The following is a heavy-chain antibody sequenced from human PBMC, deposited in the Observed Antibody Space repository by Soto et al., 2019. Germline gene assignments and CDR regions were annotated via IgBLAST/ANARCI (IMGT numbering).Heavy chain of an antibody. J-gene: IGHJ4*02. Sequence: VXISCKGSVYSFACYFITWVRQKPWKGLEWMGRIDPSDSQTYYSPSFRGHVTISVTKSITTVFLQWSSLRASDTAMYYCARQIYDSDTGPNFQYYFDSWGQGTPVTVSS. V-gene: IGHV5-10-1*01. CDR2: IDPSDSQT. CDR1: VYSFACYF. D-gene: IGHD3-22*01. CDR3: ARQIYDSDTGPNFQYYFDS.